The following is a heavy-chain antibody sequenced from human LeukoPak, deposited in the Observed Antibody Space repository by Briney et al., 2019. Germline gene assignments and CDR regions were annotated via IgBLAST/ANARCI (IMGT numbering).Heavy chain of an antibody. J-gene: IGHJ4*02. CDR1: GFTVSTNY. V-gene: IGHV3-66*01. D-gene: IGHD3-16*01. Sequence: GGSLRLSCGASGFTVSTNYMSWVRQAPGKGLEWVSLMYSGGSTYYADSVKGRFIISRDSSKNTLYLQMNSLRGEDTAVYYCARVGIKTNYGFDYWGQGTLVTVS. CDR3: ARVGIKTNYGFDY. CDR2: MYSGGST.